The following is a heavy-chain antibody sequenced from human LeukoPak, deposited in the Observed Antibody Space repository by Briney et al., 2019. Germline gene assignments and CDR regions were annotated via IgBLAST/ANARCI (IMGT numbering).Heavy chain of an antibody. CDR1: GGSISSRSYF. V-gene: IGHV4-39*07. CDR2: IYYSGST. J-gene: IGHJ4*02. Sequence: PSETLSLTCTVSGGSISSRSYFGRWSRQPPAKGLGWNGSIYYSGSTYYNPSLKSRVTISVDTSKNQFSLKLSSVTAADTAVYYCARSRRYSGYDWTFDYWGQGTLVTVSS. D-gene: IGHD5-12*01. CDR3: ARSRRYSGYDWTFDY.